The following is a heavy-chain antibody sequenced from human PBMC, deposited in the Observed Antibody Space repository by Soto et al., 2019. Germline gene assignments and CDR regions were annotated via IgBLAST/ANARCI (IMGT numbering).Heavy chain of an antibody. J-gene: IGHJ4*02. Sequence: KFQGRVTITRDTSASTAYMELSSLRSEDTAVYYCARDPGITPDIRYYFDYWGQGTLVTVSS. V-gene: IGHV1-3*01. D-gene: IGHD1-7*01. CDR3: ARDPGITPDIRYYFDY.